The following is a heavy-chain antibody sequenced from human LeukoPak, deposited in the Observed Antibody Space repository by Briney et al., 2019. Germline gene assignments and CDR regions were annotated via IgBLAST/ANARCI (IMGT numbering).Heavy chain of an antibody. CDR2: IYYSGST. J-gene: IGHJ5*02. D-gene: IGHD6-19*01. Sequence: SQTLSLTCTVSGGSISSGGHYWSWIRQHPGKGLEWIGYIYYSGSTYYNPSLKSRVTISVDTSKNQFSLKLSSVTAADTAVYYCARDTSSGFGWFDPWGQGTLVTVSS. V-gene: IGHV4-31*03. CDR1: GGSISSGGHY. CDR3: ARDTSSGFGWFDP.